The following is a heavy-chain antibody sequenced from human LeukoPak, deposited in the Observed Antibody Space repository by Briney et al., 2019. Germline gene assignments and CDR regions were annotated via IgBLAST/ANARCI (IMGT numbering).Heavy chain of an antibody. CDR3: ASSGSYRFDY. V-gene: IGHV3-7*01. J-gene: IGHJ4*02. CDR1: GFAFSSYW. Sequence: GGSLRLSCAASGFAFSSYWMSWVRQAPGKGLEWVANIKQDGSEKYYVDSVKGRFTISRDNAKNSLYLQMNSLRDKDTAVYYCASSGSYRFDYWGQGTLVTVSS. CDR2: IKQDGSEK. D-gene: IGHD1-26*01.